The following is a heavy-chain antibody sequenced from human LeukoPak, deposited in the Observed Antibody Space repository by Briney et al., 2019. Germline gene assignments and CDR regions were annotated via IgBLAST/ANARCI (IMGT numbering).Heavy chain of an antibody. Sequence: SLRLSCAASGFTFSSYGMHWVRQAPGKGLEWVAVIWYDGSNKYYVDSVKGRFTISRDNAKNSLYLQMNSLRAEDTAVYYCASLGCSSTSCYPPRYYYGMDVWGQGTTVTVSS. CDR1: GFTFSSYG. J-gene: IGHJ6*02. CDR3: ASLGCSSTSCYPPRYYYGMDV. D-gene: IGHD2-2*01. V-gene: IGHV3-33*03. CDR2: IWYDGSNK.